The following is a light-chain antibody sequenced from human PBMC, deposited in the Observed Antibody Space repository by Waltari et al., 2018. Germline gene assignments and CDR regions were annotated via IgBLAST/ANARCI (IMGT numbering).Light chain of an antibody. J-gene: IGKJ4*01. CDR2: TAS. CDR3: LQHSGYPIT. CDR1: QGIRNY. Sequence: DIQMTQSPSAMSASVGDRVTITCRASQGIRNYLAWFQPKPGNAPKRLIYTASSLQSVVPSRFSGSGAGTEFTLTISRLQPEDFATYYCLQHSGYPITFGGGTKVEIK. V-gene: IGKV1-17*03.